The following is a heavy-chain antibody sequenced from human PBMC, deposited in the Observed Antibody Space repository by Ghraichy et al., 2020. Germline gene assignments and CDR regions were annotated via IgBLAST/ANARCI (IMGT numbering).Heavy chain of an antibody. CDR3: AKPSGFKEEGSTVVRGGYYYYGMDV. CDR2: ISGSGGST. D-gene: IGHD4-23*01. J-gene: IGHJ6*02. Sequence: GGSLRLSCAASGFTFSSYAMSWVRQAPGKGLEWVSAISGSGGSTYYADSVKGRFTISRDNSKNTLYLQMNSLRAEDTAVYYCAKPSGFKEEGSTVVRGGYYYYGMDVWGQGTTVTVSS. V-gene: IGHV3-23*01. CDR1: GFTFSSYA.